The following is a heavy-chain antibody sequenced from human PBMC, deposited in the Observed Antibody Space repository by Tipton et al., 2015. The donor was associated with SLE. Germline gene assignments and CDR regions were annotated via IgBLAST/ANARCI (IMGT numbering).Heavy chain of an antibody. V-gene: IGHV4-4*02. J-gene: IGHJ4*02. D-gene: IGHD6-13*01. Sequence: TLSLTCAVSGGSISSSNWWSWVRQPPGKGLEWIGEIYHSGSTNYNPSLKSRVTISVDTSKNQFSLQLSSVTAADTAVYYCARVTSSSWFFDYWGQGTLVTVSS. CDR3: ARVTSSSWFFDY. CDR1: GGSISSSNW. CDR2: IYHSGST.